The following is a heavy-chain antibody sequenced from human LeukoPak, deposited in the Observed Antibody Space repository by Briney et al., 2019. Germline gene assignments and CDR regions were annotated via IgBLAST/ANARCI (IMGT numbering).Heavy chain of an antibody. CDR2: ISGSGGST. D-gene: IGHD3-10*01. CDR3: AKDIMVRGVIPYFDY. CDR1: GFTFSSYW. V-gene: IGHV3-23*01. Sequence: GGSLRLSCAASGFTFSSYWMSWVRQAPGKGLEWVSAISGSGGSTYYADSVKGRFTISRDNSKNTLYLQMNSLRAEDTAVYYCAKDIMVRGVIPYFDYWGQGTLVTVSS. J-gene: IGHJ4*02.